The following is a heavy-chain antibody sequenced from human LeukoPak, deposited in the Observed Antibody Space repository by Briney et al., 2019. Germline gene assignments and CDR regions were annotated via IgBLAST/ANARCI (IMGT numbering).Heavy chain of an antibody. V-gene: IGHV3-7*01. D-gene: IGHD2-15*01. Sequence: GGSLRLSCAASGFTFRSYGMSWVRQAPGKGLEWVANMKLDGSEEYYVDSVKGRFTISSDNAKNSLYLQMNSLRVDDTAVYYCARWARYCSSGGCYSWFDPWGQGTLVTVSS. CDR3: ARWARYCSSGGCYSWFDP. J-gene: IGHJ5*02. CDR2: MKLDGSEE. CDR1: GFTFRSYG.